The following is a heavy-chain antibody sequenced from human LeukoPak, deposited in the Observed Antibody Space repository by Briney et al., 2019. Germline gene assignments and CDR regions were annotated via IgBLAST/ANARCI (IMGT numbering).Heavy chain of an antibody. CDR1: GFTFSSYA. V-gene: IGHV3-23*01. D-gene: IGHD1-7*01. CDR2: ISGSGGST. CDR3: ARGRNSLAGPFDY. J-gene: IGHJ4*02. Sequence: GGSLRLSCAASGFTFSSYAMSWVRQAPGKGLEWVSAISGSGGSTYYADSVKGRFTISRDNAKNSLYLQMNSLRAEDTAVYYCARGRNSLAGPFDYWGQGTLVTVSS.